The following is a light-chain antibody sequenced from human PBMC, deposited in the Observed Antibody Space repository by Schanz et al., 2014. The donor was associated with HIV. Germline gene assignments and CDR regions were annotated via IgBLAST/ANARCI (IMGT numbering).Light chain of an antibody. CDR2: DAS. Sequence: ETVLTQSPGTLSLSPGERATLSCRASQSLSSYLAWYQQTPGQAPRLLIYDASIRATGVPARFSGSGSGTDFTLTISSLEPEDYAVYYCQYYGSPPWTFGQGTKVEVK. V-gene: IGKV3-20*01. CDR3: QYYGSPPWT. J-gene: IGKJ1*01. CDR1: QSLSSY.